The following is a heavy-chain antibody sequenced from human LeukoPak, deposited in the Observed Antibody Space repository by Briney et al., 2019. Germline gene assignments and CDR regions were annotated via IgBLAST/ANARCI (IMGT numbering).Heavy chain of an antibody. V-gene: IGHV4-39*01. CDR1: GDSISSSSYL. Sequence: SETLSLTCTVSGDSISSSSYLWGWIRQPPGEALEWIGSISYSGTTYHNPSLKSRITISVDTSKNQFSLKLNSVTASDTAVYSCARRRGYCSAGSCFFDYWGQGTLVTVSS. CDR3: ARRRGYCSAGSCFFDY. CDR2: ISYSGTT. D-gene: IGHD2-15*01. J-gene: IGHJ4*02.